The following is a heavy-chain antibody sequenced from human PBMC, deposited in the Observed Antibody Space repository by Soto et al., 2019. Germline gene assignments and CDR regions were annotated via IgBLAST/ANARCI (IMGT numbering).Heavy chain of an antibody. V-gene: IGHV4-59*13. D-gene: IGHD6-13*01. J-gene: IGHJ6*02. CDR2: VYYSGST. Sequence: PSETLSLTCTVSGDSFSTYYWSWIRQPPGKGLEWIGYVYYSGSTNYNPSLKTRVTISLDTSRNQFSLKVNSVTAADTAVYYCARCVSAAGTCYYGLDVWGQGTTVTVSS. CDR1: GDSFSTYY. CDR3: ARCVSAAGTCYYGLDV.